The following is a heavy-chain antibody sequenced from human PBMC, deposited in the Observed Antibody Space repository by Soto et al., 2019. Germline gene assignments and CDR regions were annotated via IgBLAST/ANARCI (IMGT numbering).Heavy chain of an antibody. D-gene: IGHD2-15*01. CDR2: VYYSGST. Sequence: SETLSLTCTVSGGSVSSSSYYWGWVRQPPGKGLEWIGSVYYSGSTYYNPSLESRVTISVDTSKNQFSLELMSLSAADTAVYYCARGGYWTFDYWGQGPLVTVSS. CDR1: GGSVSSSSYY. J-gene: IGHJ4*02. CDR3: ARGGYWTFDY. V-gene: IGHV4-39*01.